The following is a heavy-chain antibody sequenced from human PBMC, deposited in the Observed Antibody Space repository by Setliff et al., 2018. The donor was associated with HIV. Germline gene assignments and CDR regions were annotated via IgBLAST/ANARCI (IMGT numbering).Heavy chain of an antibody. V-gene: IGHV3-15*01. J-gene: IGHJ4*02. CDR3: TTPEGDYDVWRGYSPIFDY. CDR1: GFTFTNAW. Sequence: PGGSLRLSCATSGFTFTNAWMSWVRQAPGKGLEWVGRIKSKTDGGTTDYAAPVKGRFTISRDDSKNTLFLQMNSLKVEDTAVYYCTTPEGDYDVWRGYSPIFDYWGPGTLVTVSS. CDR2: IKSKTDGGTT. D-gene: IGHD3-3*01.